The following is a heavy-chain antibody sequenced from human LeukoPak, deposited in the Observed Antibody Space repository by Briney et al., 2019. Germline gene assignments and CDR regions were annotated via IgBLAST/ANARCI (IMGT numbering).Heavy chain of an antibody. CDR2: IIPIFGTA. J-gene: IGHJ4*02. V-gene: IGHV1-69*13. CDR3: ASLYYDILTGHQRNDY. D-gene: IGHD3-9*01. CDR1: GGTISSYA. Sequence: SVKVSCKASGGTISSYAISWVRQAPGQGLEWMGGIIPIFGTANYAQKFQGRVTITADESTSTAYMELSSLRSEDTAVYYCASLYYDILTGHQRNDYWGQGTLVTVSS.